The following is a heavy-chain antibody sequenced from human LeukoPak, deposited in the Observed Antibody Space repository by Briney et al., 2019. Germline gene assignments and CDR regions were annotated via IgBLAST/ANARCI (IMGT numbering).Heavy chain of an antibody. CDR1: GLTLRRYA. D-gene: IGHD1-26*01. Sequence: GGSLRPSCAVSGLTLRRYAMRGVGQAAGRGGEGVSAVSGSGGSTYYADAVKGGFTITRDNSKNTLYLQMNSLRAEDTAVYYCAKTPEIVGATVFDYWGQGTLVTVSS. CDR2: VSGSGGST. J-gene: IGHJ4*02. CDR3: AKTPEIVGATVFDY. V-gene: IGHV3-23*01.